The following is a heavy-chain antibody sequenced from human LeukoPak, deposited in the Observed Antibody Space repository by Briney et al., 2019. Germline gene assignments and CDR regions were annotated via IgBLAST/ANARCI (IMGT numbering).Heavy chain of an antibody. CDR2: IKQDGTEK. CDR3: ALDIVALYYFDY. Sequence: GESLRLSCAASGFTFTTYWMSWVRQAPGKGLEWVANIKQDGTEKYYVDSVKGRFTISRDNAKNTLYLQMNSLRAEDTAVYYCALDIVALYYFDYWGQGTLVTVSS. D-gene: IGHD5-12*01. V-gene: IGHV3-7*01. CDR1: GFTFTTYW. J-gene: IGHJ4*02.